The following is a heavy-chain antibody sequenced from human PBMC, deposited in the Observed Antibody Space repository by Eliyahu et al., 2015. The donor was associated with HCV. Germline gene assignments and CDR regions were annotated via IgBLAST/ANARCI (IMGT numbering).Heavy chain of an antibody. CDR3: ARSSSSGPYYYYYGMDV. CDR1: GFTFSSYA. CDR2: ISGSGGST. Sequence: EVQLLESGGGLVQPGGSLRLSCAASGFTFSSYAMSWVRQAPGKGLEWVSAISGSGGSTYYADSVKGRFTISRDNSKNTLYLQMNSLRAEDTAVYYCARSSSSGPYYYYYGMDVWGQGTTVTVSS. D-gene: IGHD6-6*01. J-gene: IGHJ6*02. V-gene: IGHV3-23*01.